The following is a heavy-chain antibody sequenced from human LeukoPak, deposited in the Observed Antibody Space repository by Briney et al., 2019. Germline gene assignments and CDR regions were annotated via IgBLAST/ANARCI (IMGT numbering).Heavy chain of an antibody. CDR3: AKGGFADILTGTENFDY. Sequence: PGGSLRLSCAASGFTFSSYVMHWVRQAPGKGLEGVAVISYDGSNKYYADSVKGRFTISRDNSKNTLYLQMNSLRAEDTAVYYCAKGGFADILTGTENFDYWGQGTLVTVSS. D-gene: IGHD3-9*01. CDR1: GFTFSSYV. V-gene: IGHV3-30*18. CDR2: ISYDGSNK. J-gene: IGHJ4*02.